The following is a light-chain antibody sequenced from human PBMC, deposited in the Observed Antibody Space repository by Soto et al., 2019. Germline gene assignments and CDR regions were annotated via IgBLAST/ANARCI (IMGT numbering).Light chain of an antibody. Sequence: QSVLTQSPSASGTPGQRVSISCSGSSSNIGSNNGYWYQHLPGSAPRFLIYPNSPRPSGVPDRFSASKSGTSASLVISGLRPEDEATYYCATWDDSPSGRSWVFGGGTKVTVL. J-gene: IGLJ3*02. CDR2: PNS. CDR3: ATWDDSPSGRSWV. CDR1: SSNIGSNN. V-gene: IGLV1-47*01.